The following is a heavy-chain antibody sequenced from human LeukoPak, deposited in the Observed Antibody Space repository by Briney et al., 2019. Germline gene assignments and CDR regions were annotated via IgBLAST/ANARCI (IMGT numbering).Heavy chain of an antibody. CDR3: ARDGDGSGSYYNVLDY. CDR1: GYTFTGYY. J-gene: IGHJ4*02. Sequence: ASVKVSCKASGYTFTGYYMHWVRQAPGQGLEWMGWINPNSGGTNYAQKFQGRVTMTRDTSISTAYMELSRLRSDDTAVYYCARDGDGSGSYYNVLDYWGQGTLATVSS. CDR2: INPNSGGT. D-gene: IGHD3-10*01. V-gene: IGHV1-2*02.